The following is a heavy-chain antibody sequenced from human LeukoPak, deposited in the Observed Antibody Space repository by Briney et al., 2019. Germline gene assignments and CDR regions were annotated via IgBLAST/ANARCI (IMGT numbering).Heavy chain of an antibody. V-gene: IGHV1-2*02. D-gene: IGHD3-22*01. CDR3: ARDQKYYYDSSGYLPGVTVIDY. CDR1: GYTFTGYY. Sequence: ASVKVSCKASGYTFTGYYMHWVRQAPGQGLEWMGWINPNSGGTNYAQKFQGRVTMTRDTSISTAYMELSRLRSDDTAVYYCARDQKYYYDSSGYLPGVTVIDYWGQGTLVTVSS. CDR2: INPNSGGT. J-gene: IGHJ4*02.